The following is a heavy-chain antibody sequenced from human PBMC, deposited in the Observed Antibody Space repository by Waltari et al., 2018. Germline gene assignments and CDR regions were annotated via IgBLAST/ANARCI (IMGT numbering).Heavy chain of an antibody. Sequence: QLQLQESGPGLVKPSETLSLTCTVSGGSISSSSYYWGWIRQPPGKGLEWIGSIDYSGSTYYNPSLKSRVTISVDTSKNQFSLKLSSVTAADTAVYYCARHDYYGSGSYYDYWGQGTLVTVSS. CDR1: GGSISSSSYY. J-gene: IGHJ4*02. CDR3: ARHDYYGSGSYYDY. V-gene: IGHV4-39*01. CDR2: IDYSGST. D-gene: IGHD3-10*01.